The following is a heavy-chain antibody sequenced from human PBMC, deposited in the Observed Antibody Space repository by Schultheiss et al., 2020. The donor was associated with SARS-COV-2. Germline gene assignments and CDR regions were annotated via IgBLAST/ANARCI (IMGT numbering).Heavy chain of an antibody. CDR2: IWNDGSNK. Sequence: GSLRLSCAASGFTFTSYGMHWVRQAPGKGLEWVATIWNDGSNKLYADSVKGRFTISRDNSKNTVVLQLNSLRAEDTAVYYCARVVGYGNNAGEVGYAMDDWGQGTTVTVSS. D-gene: IGHD1/OR15-1a*01. V-gene: IGHV3-33*01. CDR3: ARVVGYGNNAGEVGYAMDD. CDR1: GFTFTSYG. J-gene: IGHJ6*02.